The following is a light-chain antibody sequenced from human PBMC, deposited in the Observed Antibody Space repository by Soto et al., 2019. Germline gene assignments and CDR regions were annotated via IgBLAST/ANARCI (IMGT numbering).Light chain of an antibody. J-gene: IGKJ1*01. Sequence: DIQMTQSPSTLSASVGDRVTITCRASQSISSWLAWYQQKPGKAPKVLIYKASSLESGVPSRFSGSGSGTESTLTISNLQPADFATYYCQHYSNYPWTFGQGTKVEIK. CDR2: KAS. CDR1: QSISSW. V-gene: IGKV1-5*03. CDR3: QHYSNYPWT.